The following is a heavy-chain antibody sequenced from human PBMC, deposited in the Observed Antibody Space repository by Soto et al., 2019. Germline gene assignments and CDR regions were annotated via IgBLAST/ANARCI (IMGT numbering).Heavy chain of an antibody. CDR3: TTEFLLTTIAAAGQSPGY. CDR2: IKSKTDGGTT. D-gene: IGHD6-13*01. Sequence: GGSLRLSCAASGFTFSNAWMNWVRQAPGKGLEWVGRIKSKTDGGTTDYAAPVKGRFTISRDDSKNTLYLQMNSLKTEDTAVYYCTTEFLLTTIAAAGQSPGYWGQGTLVTVSS. CDR1: GFTFSNAW. J-gene: IGHJ4*02. V-gene: IGHV3-15*07.